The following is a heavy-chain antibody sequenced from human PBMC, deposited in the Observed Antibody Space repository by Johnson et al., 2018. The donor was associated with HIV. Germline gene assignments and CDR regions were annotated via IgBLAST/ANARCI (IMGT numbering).Heavy chain of an antibody. CDR2: ISSSGSTI. CDR1: GFTFSDYY. CDR3: ARSIALKDAFDI. D-gene: IGHD6-6*01. J-gene: IGHJ3*02. Sequence: QVQLVESGGGLVKPGGSLRLSCAASGFTFSDYYMSWIRQAPGKGLAWVSYISSSGSTIYYADSVKGRFTISRDNAKNSLYLQMNSLRAGDTAIYYCARSIALKDAFDIWGQGTMVTVSS. V-gene: IGHV3-11*04.